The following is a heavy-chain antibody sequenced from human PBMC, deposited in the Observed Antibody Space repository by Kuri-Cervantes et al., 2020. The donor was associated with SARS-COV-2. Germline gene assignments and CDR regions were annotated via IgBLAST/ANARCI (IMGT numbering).Heavy chain of an antibody. D-gene: IGHD5-24*01. J-gene: IGHJ4*02. V-gene: IGHV3-48*01. CDR2: ISSSSSTI. CDR3: ARGKSRENPDVLDY. Sequence: GESLKISCAASGFTFSSYSMNWVRQAPGKGLEWVSYISSSSSTIYYADSVKGRFTISRDNAKNSLYLQMNSLRAEDTAVYYCARGKSRENPDVLDYWGQGTLVTVSS. CDR1: GFTFSSYS.